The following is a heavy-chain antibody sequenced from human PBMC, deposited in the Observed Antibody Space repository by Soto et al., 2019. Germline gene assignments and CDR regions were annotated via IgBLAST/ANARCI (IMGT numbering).Heavy chain of an antibody. CDR2: ITYDGSFQ. J-gene: IGHJ4*02. CDR1: GFNFDNYG. D-gene: IGHD1-7*01. V-gene: IGHV3-30*18. CDR3: AKDRVGGTFYTPLGF. Sequence: QVQLVESGGGVVQPGGSLRLSCQASGFNFDNYGMHWVRQAPGKGLEWVAVITYDGSFQYYADSVKGRFTISRDNSKNTLFLHLNTLKPEGTAVYHCAKDRVGGTFYTPLGFWGQGTLVTVSS.